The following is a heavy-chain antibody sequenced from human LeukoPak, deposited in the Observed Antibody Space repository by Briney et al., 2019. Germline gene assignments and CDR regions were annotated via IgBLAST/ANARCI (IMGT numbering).Heavy chain of an antibody. J-gene: IGHJ6*03. D-gene: IGHD1-26*01. V-gene: IGHV3-21*01. CDR2: ISSGSSAI. Sequence: GGSLRLSCEASGFTFTTYSMTWVRQAPGKGLEWVSIISSGSSAIFSADALKGRFTISRDNAKNSLYLQMDSLGPEDTAVYYCARDPYSGNYGNDYYYYMDVWGKGTTVTISS. CDR3: ARDPYSGNYGNDYYYYMDV. CDR1: GFTFTTYS.